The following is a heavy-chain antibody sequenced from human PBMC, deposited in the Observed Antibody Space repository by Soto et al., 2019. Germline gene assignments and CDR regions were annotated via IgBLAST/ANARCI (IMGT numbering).Heavy chain of an antibody. D-gene: IGHD3-3*01. CDR2: ISAYNGNT. J-gene: IGHJ6*02. V-gene: IGHV1-18*04. Sequence: ASVKVSCKASGYTFTSSGISWVRQAPGQGLEWMGWISAYNGNTNYAQKIQGRVTMTTDTTTSTAYTELRSLRSDDTAVYYCARSKEVAKYYDFWSGYSKAKRYGMDVWGQGTTVTVSS. CDR1: GYTFTSSG. CDR3: ARSKEVAKYYDFWSGYSKAKRYGMDV.